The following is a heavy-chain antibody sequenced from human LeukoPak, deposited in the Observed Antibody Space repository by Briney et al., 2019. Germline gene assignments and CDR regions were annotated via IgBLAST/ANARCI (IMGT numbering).Heavy chain of an antibody. CDR3: ARGIAADTDY. V-gene: IGHV4-59*01. Sequence: PSETLSLTCTVSGGSISSYYWSWIRQPPGKGLEWIGYIYYSGSTNYNPSLKSRVTISVDTSKNQFSLKLSSVTAADTAVCYCARGIAADTDYWGQGTLVTVSS. J-gene: IGHJ4*02. CDR1: GGSISSYY. CDR2: IYYSGST. D-gene: IGHD6-13*01.